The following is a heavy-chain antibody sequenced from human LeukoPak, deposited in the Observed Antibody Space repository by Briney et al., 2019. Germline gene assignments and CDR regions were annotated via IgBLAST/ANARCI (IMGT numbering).Heavy chain of an antibody. CDR3: ARDRGVGAFDY. CDR2: INTNGANT. J-gene: IGHJ4*02. D-gene: IGHD1-26*01. V-gene: IGHV3-64*04. Sequence: GGSLRLSCSASGFTFKSYAMHWVRQAPGKGLEYVSSINTNGANTYYADSVKGRFTISRDNSRNTVYVQMNSPTPEDTAVYYCARDRGVGAFDYWGQGTLVTVSS. CDR1: GFTFKSYA.